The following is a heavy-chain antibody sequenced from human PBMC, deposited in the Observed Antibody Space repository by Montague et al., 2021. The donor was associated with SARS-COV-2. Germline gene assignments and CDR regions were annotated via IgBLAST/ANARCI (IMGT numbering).Heavy chain of an antibody. V-gene: IGHV3-74*01. J-gene: IGHJ6*02. CDR2: INSDGSST. D-gene: IGHD6-13*01. CDR3: ARSGQQLVHPLATLYYYYGMDV. Sequence: PLRLSCAASGFTFSSYWMHWVRQAPGKGLVWVSRINSDGSSTSYADSVKGRFTISRDNAKNTLYLQMNSLRAEDTAVYYCARSGQQLVHPLATLYYYYGMDVWGQGTTVTVSS. CDR1: GFTFSSYW.